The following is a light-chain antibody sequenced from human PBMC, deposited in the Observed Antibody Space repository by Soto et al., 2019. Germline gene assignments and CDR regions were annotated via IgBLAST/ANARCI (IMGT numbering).Light chain of an antibody. V-gene: IGKV1-39*01. CDR2: AAS. J-gene: IGKJ2*01. CDR1: QSISSY. Sequence: DIQMTQSPSSLSASVGDRVTITCRASQSISSYLNWYQQKPGKAPKLLIYAASSLQSGVPSRFSGSASGTDFTLTISSLQPEDFATYYCQQSYSTPYTFRQVTKLEIK. CDR3: QQSYSTPYT.